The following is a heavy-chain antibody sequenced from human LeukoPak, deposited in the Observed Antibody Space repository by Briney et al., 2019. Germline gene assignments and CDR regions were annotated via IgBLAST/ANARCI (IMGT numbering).Heavy chain of an antibody. V-gene: IGHV4-39*07. Sequence: SETLSLTCTVSGGSISSSSYYWGWIRQPPGKGLEWIGSIYYSGSTYYNPSLKSRVTISVDTSKNQFSLKLGSVTAADTAVYYCARARGPRYSSSWYWSYFDYWGQGTLVTVSS. CDR3: ARARGPRYSSSWYWSYFDY. CDR1: GGSISSSSYY. J-gene: IGHJ4*02. D-gene: IGHD6-13*01. CDR2: IYYSGST.